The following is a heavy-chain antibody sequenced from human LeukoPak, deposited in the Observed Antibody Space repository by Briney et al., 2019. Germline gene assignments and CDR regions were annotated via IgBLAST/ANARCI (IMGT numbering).Heavy chain of an antibody. CDR2: ISGSGGST. Sequence: GGSLRLSCAASGFTFSSYAMSWVRLAPGKGLEWVSAISGSGGSTYYADSVKGRFTISRDNSKNTLYLQMNSLRAEDTAVYYCAKDLRYYYGSGSPQHWGQGTLVTVSS. V-gene: IGHV3-23*01. J-gene: IGHJ1*01. D-gene: IGHD3-10*01. CDR1: GFTFSSYA. CDR3: AKDLRYYYGSGSPQH.